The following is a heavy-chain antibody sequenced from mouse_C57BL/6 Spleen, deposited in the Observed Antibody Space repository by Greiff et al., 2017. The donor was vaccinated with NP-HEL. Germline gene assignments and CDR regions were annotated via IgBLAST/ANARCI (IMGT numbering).Heavy chain of an antibody. Sequence: VQLQESGPGMVKPSQSLSLTCTVTGYSITSGYDWHWIRHFPGNKLEWMGYISYSGSTNYNPSLKSRISITHDTSKNHFFLKLNSVTTEDTATYYCAREGYFIFDYWGQGTTLTVSS. CDR1: GYSITSGYD. V-gene: IGHV3-1*01. CDR2: ISYSGST. CDR3: AREGYFIFDY. D-gene: IGHD2-3*01. J-gene: IGHJ2*01.